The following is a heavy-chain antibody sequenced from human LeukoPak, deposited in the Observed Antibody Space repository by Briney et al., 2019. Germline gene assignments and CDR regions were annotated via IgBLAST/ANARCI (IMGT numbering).Heavy chain of an antibody. CDR3: AKEFPSGWFDY. V-gene: IGHV3-7*03. D-gene: IGHD1-26*01. J-gene: IGHJ5*01. CDR2: IKPDGTTK. Sequence: GGSLRLSCAASGFPFSSYSMTWVRQAPGKGLEWVANIKPDGTTKFYVDSVKGRFTISRDNAKNSLYLQMNSLRAEDTALYYCAKEFPSGWFDYWGQGTLVTVSS. CDR1: GFPFSSYS.